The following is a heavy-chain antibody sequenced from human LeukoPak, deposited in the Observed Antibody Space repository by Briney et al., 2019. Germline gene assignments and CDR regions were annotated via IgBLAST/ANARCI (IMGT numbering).Heavy chain of an antibody. CDR2: ISGSGSST. V-gene: IGHV3-23*01. D-gene: IGHD2-15*01. CDR3: AKSSFCSGGSCYRFDY. CDR1: GFTFSSYV. Sequence: GGSLRLSCAASGFTFSSYVMSWVRQAPGKGLEWVSVISGSGSSTYYAYPVKGRFTISRDNSKNTLYLQMNSPRAEDTAVYYCAKSSFCSGGSCYRFDYWGQGTLVTVSS. J-gene: IGHJ4*02.